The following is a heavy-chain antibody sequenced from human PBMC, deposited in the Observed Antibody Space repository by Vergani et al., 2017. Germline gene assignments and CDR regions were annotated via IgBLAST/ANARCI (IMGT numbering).Heavy chain of an antibody. D-gene: IGHD1-26*01. J-gene: IGHJ4*02. CDR1: GGTFSSYA. CDR3: ARDLNRYSGSNGGAWGY. CDR2: IIPIFGTA. Sequence: QVQLVQSGAEVKKPGSSVKVSCKASGGTFSSYAISWVRQAPGQGLEWMGGIIPIFGTANYAQKFQGRVTITADESTGTAYMELSSLRSEDTAVYYCARDLNRYSGSNGGAWGYWGQGTLVTVSS. V-gene: IGHV1-69*13.